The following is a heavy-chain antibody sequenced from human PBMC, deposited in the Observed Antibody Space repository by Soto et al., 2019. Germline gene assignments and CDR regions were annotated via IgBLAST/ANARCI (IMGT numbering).Heavy chain of an antibody. D-gene: IGHD6-19*01. CDR2: IWYDGSNK. Sequence: QVQLVESGGGVVQPGRSPRLSCAASGFTFSSYGMHWVRQAPGKGLEWVAVIWYDGSNKYYADSVKGRFTISRDNSKNTLYLQMNSLRAEDTAVYYCARDSQWPDYWGQGTLVTVSS. J-gene: IGHJ4*02. CDR3: ARDSQWPDY. V-gene: IGHV3-33*01. CDR1: GFTFSSYG.